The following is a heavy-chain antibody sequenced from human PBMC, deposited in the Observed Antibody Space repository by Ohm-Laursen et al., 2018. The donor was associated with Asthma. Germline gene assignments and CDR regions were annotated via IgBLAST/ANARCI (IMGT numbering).Heavy chain of an antibody. D-gene: IGHD3-22*01. CDR3: ASSIRDSGYSDY. CDR1: GFTFRSYA. Sequence: SLRLSCAASGFTFRSYAMHWVRQAPGKGLEWVAVGGSYYDGGLKYYADSVNGRFTVSRDDSKNTLYLQMNSLRPDDTAVYYCASSIRDSGYSDYWGQGTLVTVSS. V-gene: IGHV3-30-3*01. CDR2: GGSYYDGGLK. J-gene: IGHJ4*02.